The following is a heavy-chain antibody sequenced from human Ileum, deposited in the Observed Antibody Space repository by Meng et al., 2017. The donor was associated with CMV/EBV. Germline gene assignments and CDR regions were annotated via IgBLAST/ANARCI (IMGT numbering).Heavy chain of an antibody. J-gene: IGHJ4*02. CDR1: GLNFSSYW. V-gene: IGHV3-74*01. D-gene: IGHD3-10*01. CDR3: AFYGSGSYSYYDY. CDR2: INSDGSST. Sequence: EASGLNFSSYWMHWVRQAPGKGLVWVSRINSDGSSTSYADSVKGRFTISRDNAKNTLYLQMNSLRAEDTAVYYCAFYGSGSYSYYDYWGQGTLVTVSS.